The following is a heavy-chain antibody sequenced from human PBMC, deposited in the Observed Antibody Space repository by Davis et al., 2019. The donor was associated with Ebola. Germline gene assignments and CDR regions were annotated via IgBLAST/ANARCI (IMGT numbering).Heavy chain of an antibody. CDR2: INAGNGNT. J-gene: IGHJ6*02. D-gene: IGHD1-26*01. Sequence: ASVKVSCKASGYTFTSYGISWVRQAPGQGLEWMGWINAGNGNTKYSQKLQGRVTMTTDTSTSTAYMELRSLRSDDTAVYYCARDWVGATTVLLYYGMDVWGQGTTVTVSS. CDR1: GYTFTSYG. V-gene: IGHV1-18*01. CDR3: ARDWVGATTVLLYYGMDV.